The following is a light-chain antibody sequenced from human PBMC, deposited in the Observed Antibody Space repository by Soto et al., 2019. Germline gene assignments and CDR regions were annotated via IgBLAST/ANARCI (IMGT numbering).Light chain of an antibody. V-gene: IGKV1-39*01. CDR3: QQSYSTPYT. CDR2: AAS. Sequence: DIQMTQSPSSRSASVGDRVTITCRASQSITTSLNWYQQKAGKAPKLLIYAASSLQSGVPSRFSGSGSGTDFTLTISSLQPEDSATYYCQQSYSTPYTFGQVTKLEIK. J-gene: IGKJ2*01. CDR1: QSITTS.